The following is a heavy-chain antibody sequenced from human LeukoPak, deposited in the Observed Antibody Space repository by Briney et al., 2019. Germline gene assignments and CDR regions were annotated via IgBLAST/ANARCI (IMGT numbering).Heavy chain of an antibody. Sequence: PGRSLRLSCAASGFTFSSYGMYWVRQAPGKELEWVAVIWYDGSKRYYADSVKGRFTISRDNSKNTVYLQMNSLRAEDTAVYYCARPQDSTLPYHYGMDVWGQGTTVTVSS. J-gene: IGHJ6*02. CDR1: GFTFSSYG. CDR3: ARPQDSTLPYHYGMDV. V-gene: IGHV3-33*01. D-gene: IGHD2/OR15-2a*01. CDR2: IWYDGSKR.